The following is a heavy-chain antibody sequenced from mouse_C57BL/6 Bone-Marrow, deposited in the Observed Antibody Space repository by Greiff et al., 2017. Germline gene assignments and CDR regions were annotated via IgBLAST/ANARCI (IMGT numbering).Heavy chain of an antibody. CDR2: IHPNSGST. Sequence: VQLQQPGAELVKPGASVKLSCKASGYTFTSYWMHWVKQRPGQGLEWIGMIHPNSGSTNYNEKFKSKATLTVDKSSSTAYMQLSSLTSEDSAVYYCAFPPYGNYVGWFAYWGQGTLVTVSA. CDR3: AFPPYGNYVGWFAY. CDR1: GYTFTSYW. D-gene: IGHD2-1*01. V-gene: IGHV1-64*01. J-gene: IGHJ3*01.